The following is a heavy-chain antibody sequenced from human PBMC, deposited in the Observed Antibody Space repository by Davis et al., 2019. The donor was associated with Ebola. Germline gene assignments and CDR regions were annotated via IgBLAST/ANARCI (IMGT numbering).Heavy chain of an antibody. J-gene: IGHJ6*02. CDR3: ARDQIGLRKYYGMDV. Sequence: GESLKISCVASGFTFSSYEINWVRQAPGKGLEWISYISTSGSTIYYADSVKGRFTLSRDNAKNSVSLQMNRLRAEDTAVYYCARDQIGLRKYYGMDVWGQGTTVTVSS. CDR1: GFTFSSYE. CDR2: ISTSGSTI. D-gene: IGHD2/OR15-2a*01. V-gene: IGHV3-48*03.